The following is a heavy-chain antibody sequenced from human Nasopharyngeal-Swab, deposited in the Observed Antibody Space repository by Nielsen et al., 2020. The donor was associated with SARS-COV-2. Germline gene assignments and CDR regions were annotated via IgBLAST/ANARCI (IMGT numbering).Heavy chain of an antibody. CDR2: ISSSSSYI. D-gene: IGHD3-22*01. CDR1: GFTFSSYS. V-gene: IGHV3-21*01. J-gene: IGHJ4*02. CDR3: ARGLSYYYDSSGYYYVFDY. Sequence: GGSLRLSCAASGFTFSSYSMNWVRQAPGKGLEWVSSISSSSSYIYYADSVKGRFTISRDNAKNSLYLQMNSLRAEDTAVYYCARGLSYYYDSSGYYYVFDYWGQGTLVTVSS.